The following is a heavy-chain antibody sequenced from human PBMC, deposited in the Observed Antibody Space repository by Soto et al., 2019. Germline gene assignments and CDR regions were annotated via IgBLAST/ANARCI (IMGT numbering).Heavy chain of an antibody. CDR3: ARRGVDTFGLSY. J-gene: IGHJ4*02. CDR1: GFTFSSFW. V-gene: IGHV3-74*01. CDR2: INTDGSST. D-gene: IGHD3-10*01. Sequence: EVQLVESGGGLVQPGGSLRLSCAVSGFTFSSFWMHWVRQAPGEGLVWVSRINTDGSSTSYADSVKGRFTISRDNAKNTLDLQMNSLRAEDTAMYYCARRGVDTFGLSYWGQGTLVTVSS.